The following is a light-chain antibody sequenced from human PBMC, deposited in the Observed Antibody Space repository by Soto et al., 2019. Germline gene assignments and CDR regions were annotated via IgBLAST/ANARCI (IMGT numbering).Light chain of an antibody. V-gene: IGKV1-39*01. CDR2: DAS. Sequence: DIQMTQSPSSLSASVGDRVTITCRASQSISNYLNWYQQKPGKAPNLLIYDASSLLSGVPSRFSGSGSRTDFTLTISSLQPEDFSIYYCQQSDSTPYTFGQGTKLAIK. J-gene: IGKJ2*01. CDR1: QSISNY. CDR3: QQSDSTPYT.